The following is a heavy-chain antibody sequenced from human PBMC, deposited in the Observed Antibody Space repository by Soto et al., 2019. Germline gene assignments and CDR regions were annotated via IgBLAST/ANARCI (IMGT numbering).Heavy chain of an antibody. Sequence: GASVKVSCKASGGTFSSYAISWVRQAPGQGLEWMGGIIPIFGTANYAQKFQGRATITADESTSTAYMELSSLRSEDTAVYYCARDTYGGNLIYWGQGTLVTVSS. CDR2: IIPIFGTA. D-gene: IGHD4-17*01. CDR1: GGTFSSYA. CDR3: ARDTYGGNLIY. J-gene: IGHJ4*02. V-gene: IGHV1-69*13.